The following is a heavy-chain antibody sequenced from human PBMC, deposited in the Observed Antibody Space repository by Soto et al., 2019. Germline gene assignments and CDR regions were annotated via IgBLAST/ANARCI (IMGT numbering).Heavy chain of an antibody. CDR1: EFTFSSYA. D-gene: IGHD6-13*01. V-gene: IGHV3-23*01. J-gene: IGHJ4*02. CDR2: ISGGGGTT. CDR3: AKTLLSTSWYGLHDY. Sequence: EVQLLDSGGGLVQPGGSLRLSCAASEFTFSSYAMSWVRQAPGTGLEWVSTISGGGGTTSYADSVKGRFTISRDNSRNTLRLQMNSLRVEDRALDYCAKTLLSTSWYGLHDYVSQGTLVTVSS.